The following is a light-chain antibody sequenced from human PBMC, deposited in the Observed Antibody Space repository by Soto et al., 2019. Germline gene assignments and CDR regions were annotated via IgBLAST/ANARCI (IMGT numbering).Light chain of an antibody. CDR1: QSVSTY. Sequence: EIVLTQSQATLCLFPGERATLSCRASQSVSTYLAWYQQKAGQAPRLLIYDASNRATGIPARFSGSGSGTDSTLTVSSLEPEDFAVYYCQQRRNWPSFGPGTKVDIK. CDR3: QQRRNWPS. J-gene: IGKJ3*01. CDR2: DAS. V-gene: IGKV3-11*01.